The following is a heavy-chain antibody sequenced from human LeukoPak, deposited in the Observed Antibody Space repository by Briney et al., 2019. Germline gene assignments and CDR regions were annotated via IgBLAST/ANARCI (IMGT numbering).Heavy chain of an antibody. J-gene: IGHJ4*02. Sequence: GGSLRLSCAASGFSFSNFWMHWSRQAPGEGLVWVSRISPDGSETTYADSVKGRFTISRDNAKSTLYLQLSSLRAEDTAVYYCARDMWGSFDYWGQGALVTVSS. V-gene: IGHV3-74*01. CDR3: ARDMWGSFDY. CDR1: GFSFSNFW. D-gene: IGHD7-27*01. CDR2: ISPDGSET.